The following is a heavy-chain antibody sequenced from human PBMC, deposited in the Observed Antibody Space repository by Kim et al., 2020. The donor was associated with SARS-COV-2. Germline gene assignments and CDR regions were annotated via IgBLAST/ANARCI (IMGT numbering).Heavy chain of an antibody. V-gene: IGHV1-18*01. Sequence: NTHDAQKLKGRVTVTTDTSTSTAYMELRSLRSDDTAVYYCAIGWWGTFDYWGQGTLVTVSS. J-gene: IGHJ4*02. CDR2: NT. CDR3: AIGWWGTFDY. D-gene: IGHD2-8*02.